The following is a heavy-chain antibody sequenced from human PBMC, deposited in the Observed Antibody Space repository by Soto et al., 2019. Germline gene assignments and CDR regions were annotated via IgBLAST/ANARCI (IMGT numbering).Heavy chain of an antibody. CDR1: GYTFTSYG. CDR3: ATPSPAFDY. CDR2: ITTDKGKT. J-gene: IGHJ4*02. V-gene: IGHV1-18*01. Sequence: ASVKVSCKTSGYTFTSYGISWVRQAPGQGLEWMGWITTDKGKTTYAQKFQGRVTMTTDTSTSTAYMELRSLRSDDTAVYYCATPSPAFDYWGQGTLVTVSS.